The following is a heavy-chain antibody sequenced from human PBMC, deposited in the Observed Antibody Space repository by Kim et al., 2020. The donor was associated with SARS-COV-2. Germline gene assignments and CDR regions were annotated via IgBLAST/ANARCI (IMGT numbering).Heavy chain of an antibody. Sequence: GGSLRLSCAASGFRFSSYWMHWVRQAPGKGLVWVSRINYDGSGAGYADSVKGRFTISRDNAKNTLYLQMNSLRADDTAVYYCASGWKFDCWGQGTLFTVSS. D-gene: IGHD6-19*01. CDR2: INYDGSGA. J-gene: IGHJ4*02. V-gene: IGHV3-74*01. CDR1: GFRFSSYW. CDR3: ASGWKFDC.